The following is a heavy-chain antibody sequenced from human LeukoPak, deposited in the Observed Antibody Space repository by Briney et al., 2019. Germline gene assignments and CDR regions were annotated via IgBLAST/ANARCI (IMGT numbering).Heavy chain of an antibody. CDR1: GFTFSSYS. J-gene: IGHJ5*02. Sequence: PGGSLRLSCAASGFTFSSYSMTWVRQAPGKGLEWVSSISSSSYIYYADSVKGRFTISRDNAKNSLYLQMNSLRAEDTAVYYCAREGPYSSPDLWGQGTLVTVSS. D-gene: IGHD6-13*01. CDR3: AREGPYSSPDL. V-gene: IGHV3-21*01. CDR2: ISSSSYI.